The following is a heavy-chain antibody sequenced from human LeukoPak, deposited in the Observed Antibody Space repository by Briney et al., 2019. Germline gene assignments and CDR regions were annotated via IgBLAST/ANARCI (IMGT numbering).Heavy chain of an antibody. V-gene: IGHV3-30*02. CDR2: MRYDGSNK. Sequence: QSGGSLRLSCAASGFTFSSYGMHGVRQAPGRGVRWVAFMRYDGSNKYYADSVKCRYTISRDNSKNTLYLQMNSLRAEDTAVCYCANGRGRFLEWLFQSWGQGTLVTVSS. J-gene: IGHJ5*02. CDR3: ANGRGRFLEWLFQS. D-gene: IGHD3-3*01. CDR1: GFTFSSYG.